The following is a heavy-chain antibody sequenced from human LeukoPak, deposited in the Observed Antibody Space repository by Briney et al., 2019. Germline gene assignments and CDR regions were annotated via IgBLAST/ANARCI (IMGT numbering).Heavy chain of an antibody. Sequence: GGTLRLSRAVPGVTFSIYSTNGVRDAPGKGLECGSSISISMSYIYYADSSKGRFTSVEDNAKDSLYRQMNSLRAEDTAVYYCARDMIVEMAATALDAFFIWGEETMVTVSS. J-gene: IGHJ3*02. D-gene: IGHD5-24*01. V-gene: IGHV3-21*01. CDR3: ARDMIVEMAATALDAFFI. CDR1: GVTFSIYS. CDR2: ISISMSYI.